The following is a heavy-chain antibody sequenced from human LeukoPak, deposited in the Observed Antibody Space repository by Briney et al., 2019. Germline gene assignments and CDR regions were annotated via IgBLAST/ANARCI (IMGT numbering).Heavy chain of an antibody. V-gene: IGHV3-30-3*01. J-gene: IGHJ4*02. D-gene: IGHD4-17*01. CDR1: GFTFRNYA. CDR2: ISYDGSNK. Sequence: GGSLRLSCAPSGFTFRNYAMHWVRQAPGKGLEWVAVISYDGSNKYYADSVKGRFTISRDNSKNTLYLQMNSLRAEDTAMYYCAREEYGAHYFDYWGQGTLVTVSS. CDR3: AREEYGAHYFDY.